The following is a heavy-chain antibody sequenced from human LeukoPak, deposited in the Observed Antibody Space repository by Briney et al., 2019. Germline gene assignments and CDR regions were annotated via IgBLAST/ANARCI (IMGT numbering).Heavy chain of an antibody. CDR3: ATTGGSGREFDY. V-gene: IGHV1-46*01. CDR1: GYTFSNYY. CDR2: INPSAFAT. Sequence: ASVKVSCKASGYTFSNYYMHWVRQAPGQGLEWMGLINPSAFATTYAQKFQGTVTMTRDTSTSTVYMELSSLRSEDTAVYYCATTGGSGREFDYWGQGTLVTVSS. D-gene: IGHD3-10*01. J-gene: IGHJ4*02.